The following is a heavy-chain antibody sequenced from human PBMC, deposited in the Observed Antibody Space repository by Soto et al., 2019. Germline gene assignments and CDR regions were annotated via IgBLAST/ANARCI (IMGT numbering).Heavy chain of an antibody. J-gene: IGHJ6*02. D-gene: IGHD2-15*01. CDR1: GYTFTGYY. Sequence: QVQLVQSGAEVKKPGASVKASCKASGYTFTGYYMHWVRQAPGQGLEWMGWINPNSGGTNYAQKFQGWVTMTRDTSISTAYMELSRLRSDDTAVYYCARAGYCSGGSCYSPYYYGMDVWGQGTTVTVSS. CDR2: INPNSGGT. V-gene: IGHV1-2*04. CDR3: ARAGYCSGGSCYSPYYYGMDV.